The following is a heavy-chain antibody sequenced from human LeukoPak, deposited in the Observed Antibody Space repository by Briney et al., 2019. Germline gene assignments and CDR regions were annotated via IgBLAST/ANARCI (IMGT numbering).Heavy chain of an antibody. V-gene: IGHV4-59*01. CDR2: IYYSGST. CDR3: AREASQKGAHYMDV. J-gene: IGHJ6*03. CDR1: GGSISSYY. D-gene: IGHD3-16*01. Sequence: SETLSLTCTVSGGSISSYYWSWLRQPPGKGLEWIGYIYYSGSTNYNPSLKSRVTISVDTSKNQFSLKLSSVTAADTAVYYCAREASQKGAHYMDVWGKGTTVTISS.